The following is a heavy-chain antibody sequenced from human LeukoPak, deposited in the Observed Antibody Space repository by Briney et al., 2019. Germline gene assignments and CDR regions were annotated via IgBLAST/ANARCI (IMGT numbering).Heavy chain of an antibody. CDR3: VRGRGSYGWFDP. CDR2: IWYDGSIK. CDR1: GFSFRDFC. V-gene: IGHV3-33*01. J-gene: IGHJ5*02. Sequence: GRSLRLSCAASGFSFRDFCMHWVRQAPGKGLEWLGIIWYDGSIKYYADSVKGRFTISRDDAKNTVDLQMNSLRGEDTAVYYCVRGRGSYGWFDPWGQGTLVTVSS. D-gene: IGHD3-10*01.